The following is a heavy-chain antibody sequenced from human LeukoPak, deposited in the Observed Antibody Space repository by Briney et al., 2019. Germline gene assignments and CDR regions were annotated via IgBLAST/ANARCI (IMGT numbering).Heavy chain of an antibody. Sequence: ASVKVSCKASGYTFTSYDINWVRQATGQGLEWMGWMNPNSGNTGYAQKFQGRVTMTRNTSISTAYMELSSLRSEDTAVYYCAKSTAVAGTFDYWGQGTLVTVSS. CDR2: MNPNSGNT. D-gene: IGHD6-19*01. V-gene: IGHV1-8*01. CDR3: AKSTAVAGTFDY. J-gene: IGHJ4*02. CDR1: GYTFTSYD.